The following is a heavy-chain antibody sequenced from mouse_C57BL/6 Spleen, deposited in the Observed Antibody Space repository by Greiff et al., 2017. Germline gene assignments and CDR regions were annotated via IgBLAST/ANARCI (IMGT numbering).Heavy chain of an antibody. J-gene: IGHJ4*01. D-gene: IGHD1-1*01. V-gene: IGHV1-80*01. CDR3: ARGYYGSSPRAMDY. Sequence: QVQLKESGAELVKPGASVKISCKASGYAFSSYWMNWVKQRPGKGLEWIGQIYPGDGDTNYNGKFKGKATLTADKSSSTAYMQLSSLTSEDSAVYFCARGYYGSSPRAMDYWGQGTSVTVSS. CDR1: GYAFSSYW. CDR2: IYPGDGDT.